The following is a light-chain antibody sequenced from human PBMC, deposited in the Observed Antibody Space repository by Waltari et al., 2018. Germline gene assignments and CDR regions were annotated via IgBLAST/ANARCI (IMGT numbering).Light chain of an antibody. V-gene: IGKV3-15*01. Sequence: EVLMTQPPPPLSVSQGERATLSCRPSQSIARNLARYQQKPGQAPRLLIYGASTRATAVPDRFSGSGSGTDFTLTISSLQSEDFAVYYCQQYNNWRTFGQGTKLEIK. CDR1: QSIARN. CDR2: GAS. J-gene: IGKJ2*01. CDR3: QQYNNWRT.